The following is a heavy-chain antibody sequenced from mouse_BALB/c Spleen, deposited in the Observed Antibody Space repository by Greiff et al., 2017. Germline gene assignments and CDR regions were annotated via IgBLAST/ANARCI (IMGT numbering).Heavy chain of an antibody. CDR3: ARGTVVAPHYYAMDY. Sequence: EVKLVESGGGLVKPGGSLKLSCAASGFTFSSYAMSWVRQTPEKRLEWVASISSGGSTYYPDSVKGRFTISRDNARNILYLQMSSLRSEDTAMYYCARGTVVAPHYYAMDYWGQGTSVTVSS. CDR2: ISSGGST. D-gene: IGHD1-1*01. J-gene: IGHJ4*01. CDR1: GFTFSSYA. V-gene: IGHV5-6-5*01.